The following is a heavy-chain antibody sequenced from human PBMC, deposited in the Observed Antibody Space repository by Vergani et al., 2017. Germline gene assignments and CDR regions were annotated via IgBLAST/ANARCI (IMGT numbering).Heavy chain of an antibody. V-gene: IGHV1-46*02. J-gene: IGHJ4*02. CDR2: VNFVTGAA. CDR1: GYIFKNYY. Sequence: QVQLVQSGAAVKKPGASAKASCTASGYIFKNYYMHWLRLAPGQGFQWMGVVNFVTGAATSPQKFEGRITMTRDTSTATFYMDLNSLNYEDTAIYYCARSIGYCTSVSCRPYYFDLWGQGTLVTVSS. D-gene: IGHD2-15*01. CDR3: ARSIGYCTSVSCRPYYFDL.